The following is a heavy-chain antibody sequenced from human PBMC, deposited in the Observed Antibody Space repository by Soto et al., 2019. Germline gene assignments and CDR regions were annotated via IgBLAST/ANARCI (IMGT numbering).Heavy chain of an antibody. CDR2: IDPSGSGA. CDR1: GFNFSNYV. J-gene: IGHJ4*02. Sequence: PGGXLRLSCAASGFNFSNYVMAWVRQAPGKGLEWVSSIDPSGSGAYYADSVRGRLITSRDNSKSTLYLQMNSLWAEDTAVYYCAKRALRDFDYWGQGTLVTVSS. V-gene: IGHV3-23*01. CDR3: AKRALRDFDY.